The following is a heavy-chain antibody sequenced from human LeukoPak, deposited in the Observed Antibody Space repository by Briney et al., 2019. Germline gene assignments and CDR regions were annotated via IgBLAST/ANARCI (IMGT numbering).Heavy chain of an antibody. J-gene: IGHJ4*02. V-gene: IGHV3-23*01. CDR3: AKESYSSGWYAYFDY. CDR1: GFTFSSYA. CDR2: ISGSGGST. D-gene: IGHD6-19*01. Sequence: GGSLRLSCAASGFTFSSYAMSWVRQAPGKGLEWVSAISGSGGSTYYADSVKGRFTISRDNSKNTLYLQMNSLRAEDSAVYYCAKESYSSGWYAYFDYWGQGTLVTVSS.